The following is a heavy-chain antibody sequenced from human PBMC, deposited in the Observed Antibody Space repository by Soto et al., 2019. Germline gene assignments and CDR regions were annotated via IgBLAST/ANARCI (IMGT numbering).Heavy chain of an antibody. Sequence: QAQLEQSGGEVKKPGSSVKVSCKASRVAFSKFIVTWVRQAPGLGLEWVGGSIPIFGTANYAQKFQGRVTITADESTSTSYLELNNLRSEDTAVYYCAKVRYSSPMGYYYGMDVWGQGTTVTVSS. V-gene: IGHV1-69*01. CDR1: RVAFSKFI. CDR2: SIPIFGTA. D-gene: IGHD6-19*01. CDR3: AKVRYSSPMGYYYGMDV. J-gene: IGHJ6*02.